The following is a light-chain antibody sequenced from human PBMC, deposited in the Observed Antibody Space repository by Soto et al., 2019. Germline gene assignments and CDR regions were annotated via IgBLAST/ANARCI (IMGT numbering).Light chain of an antibody. CDR3: QQYGRT. V-gene: IGKV3-11*01. CDR1: QSFSSY. CDR2: AAS. Sequence: EIVLTQSPVTLSLSPGDRAPLSCRASQSFSSYLAWYQQRPGQAPRLLIYAASNRATGIPARFSGSGSGADFTLTSSRLEPEDFAVYYCQQYGRTFGQGTKVDIK. J-gene: IGKJ1*01.